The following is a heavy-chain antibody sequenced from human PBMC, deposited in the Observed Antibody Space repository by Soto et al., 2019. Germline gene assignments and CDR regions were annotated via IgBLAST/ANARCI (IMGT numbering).Heavy chain of an antibody. CDR2: IDPSGGIT. CDR1: GYSFTNFH. J-gene: IGHJ4*02. CDR3: ARYVIGHDNYVSIGYYFDQ. V-gene: IGHV1-46*01. D-gene: IGHD3-22*01. Sequence: QVQLSQFGAEVKKPGASVKVSCKASGYSFTNFHIHWVRQDPGQGLEWMGMIDPSGGITRDAHRLQAIIHMPRDASTSPVYMELSSLTSVDTSVYYCARYVIGHDNYVSIGYYFDQWGQGTLVTVSS.